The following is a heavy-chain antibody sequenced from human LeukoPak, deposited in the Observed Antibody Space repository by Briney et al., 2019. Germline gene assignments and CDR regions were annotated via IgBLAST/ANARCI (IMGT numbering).Heavy chain of an antibody. V-gene: IGHV4-59*11. D-gene: IGHD2-15*01. CDR1: GGSISSHF. J-gene: IGHJ3*02. CDR2: IHYSGFT. CDR3: ARAPRPCSGDGCLAFDI. Sequence: PSETLSLTCTVSGGSISSHFWSWIRQPPGKGLEWIGDIHYSGFTNYNPSLMRRVTISVVTSKSQFSLNLNSVTAADTAVYYCARAPRPCSGDGCLAFDIWGQGTLVTVSS.